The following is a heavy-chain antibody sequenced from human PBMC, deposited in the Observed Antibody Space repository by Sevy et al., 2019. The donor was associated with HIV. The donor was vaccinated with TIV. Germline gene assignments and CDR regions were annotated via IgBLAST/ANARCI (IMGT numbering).Heavy chain of an antibody. CDR1: GFTFSSYA. CDR2: ISYDDGSNR. V-gene: IGHV3-30-3*01. J-gene: IGHJ4*02. CDR3: AGDSGYCGGDCYGSGGY. Sequence: GGSLRLSCAASGFTFSSYALHWVRQAPGKGLEWVAVISYDDGSNRNYADSVKGRFTISRDNSKNTVYLQMNSLRPEDTAVYYCAGDSGYCGGDCYGSGGYWGQGTLVTVSS. D-gene: IGHD2-21*02.